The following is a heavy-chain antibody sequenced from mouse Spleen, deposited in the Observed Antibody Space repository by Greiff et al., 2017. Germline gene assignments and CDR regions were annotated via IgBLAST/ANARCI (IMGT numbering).Heavy chain of an antibody. V-gene: IGHV1-64*01. D-gene: IGHD4-1*01. Sequence: VKLQQPGAELVKPGASVKLSCKASGYTFTSYWMHWVKQRPGQGLEWIGMIHPNSGSTNYNEKFKSKATLTVDKSSSTAYMQLSSLTSEDSAVYYCAGLNWDRTWFAYWGQGTLVTVSA. CDR2: IHPNSGST. CDR1: GYTFTSYW. J-gene: IGHJ3*01. CDR3: AGLNWDRTWFAY.